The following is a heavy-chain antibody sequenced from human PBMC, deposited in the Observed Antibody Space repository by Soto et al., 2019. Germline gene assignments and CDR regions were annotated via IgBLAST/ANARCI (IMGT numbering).Heavy chain of an antibody. CDR1: GDTISTGGYT. Sequence: SETLSLTCDVSGDTISTGGYTWAWIRQPPGKALEWIGHTYHSGNPYYNPSLKSRVIISVDTSKNQFSLKLSSVTAADTAVYYYASHSSGWYPYYYYYGMDVWGQGTTVTVSS. CDR2: TYHSGNP. D-gene: IGHD6-19*01. J-gene: IGHJ6*02. CDR3: ASHSSGWYPYYYYYGMDV. V-gene: IGHV4-30-2*01.